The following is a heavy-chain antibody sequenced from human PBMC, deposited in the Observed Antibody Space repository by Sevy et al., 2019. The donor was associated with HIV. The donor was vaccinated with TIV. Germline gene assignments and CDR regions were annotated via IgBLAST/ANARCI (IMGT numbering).Heavy chain of an antibody. J-gene: IGHJ5*02. CDR1: GFTFSSYA. D-gene: IGHD4-17*01. CDR3: ARDQHDYGGNVRTGWFDP. V-gene: IGHV3-30-3*01. Sequence: GGSLRLSCAASGFTFSSYALHWVRQAPGKGLEWVALISYEGSIKYSADSGKGRFTVSRDNSKKTLYLQMNSLRPEDTAVYFCARDQHDYGGNVRTGWFDPWGQGTLVTVSS. CDR2: ISYEGSIK.